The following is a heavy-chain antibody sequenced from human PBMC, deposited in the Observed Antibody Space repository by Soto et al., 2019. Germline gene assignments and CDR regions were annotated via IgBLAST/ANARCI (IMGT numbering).Heavy chain of an antibody. CDR3: AKRVKVVVAATPHYYYGMDV. J-gene: IGHJ6*02. CDR2: IIPIFGTA. Sequence: SVKVSCKASGGTFSSYAISWVRQAPGQGLEWMGGIIPIFGTANYAQRFQGRVTITADESTSTAYMELSSLRSEDTAVYYCAKRVKVVVAATPHYYYGMDVWGQGTTVTVSS. D-gene: IGHD2-15*01. CDR1: GGTFSSYA. V-gene: IGHV1-69*13.